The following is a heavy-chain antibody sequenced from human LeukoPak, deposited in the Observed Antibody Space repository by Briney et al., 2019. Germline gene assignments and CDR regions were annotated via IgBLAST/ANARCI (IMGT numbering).Heavy chain of an antibody. CDR3: ARDGPDCSGGSCYSSYYYYMDV. CDR2: ISSSGSTI. D-gene: IGHD2-15*01. CDR1: GFTFSSYE. Sequence: GGSLRLSCAASGFTFSSYEMNWVRQAPGKGLEWVSYISSSGSTIYYADSVKGRFTISRDNAKNSLYLQMNSLRAEDTAVYYCARDGPDCSGGSCYSSYYYYMDVWGKGTTVTISS. V-gene: IGHV3-48*03. J-gene: IGHJ6*03.